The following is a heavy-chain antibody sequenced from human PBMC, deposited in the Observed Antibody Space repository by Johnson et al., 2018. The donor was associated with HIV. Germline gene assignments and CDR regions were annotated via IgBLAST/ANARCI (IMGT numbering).Heavy chain of an antibody. CDR1: GISVSVNH. J-gene: IGHJ3*02. Sequence: VQLVESGGGVVRPGGSLRLSCAVSGISVSVNHMSWVRQPPGKGLEWVSLIDSGGTTNYADSVKGRFTISRDISKNTLYLQMNSLRAEDTALYHCARPHSGQYQYAFDIWGQGTKVTVSS. CDR3: ARPHSGQYQYAFDI. V-gene: IGHV3-66*04. D-gene: IGHD5-12*01. CDR2: IDSGGTT.